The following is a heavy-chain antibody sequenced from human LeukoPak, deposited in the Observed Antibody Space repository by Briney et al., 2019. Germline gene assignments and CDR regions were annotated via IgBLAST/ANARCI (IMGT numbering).Heavy chain of an antibody. D-gene: IGHD3-9*01. CDR1: GGTFSSYA. J-gene: IGHJ4*02. CDR2: IIPIFGTA. Sequence: SVKVSCKASGGTFSSYAISWVRQAPGQGLEWMGGIIPIFGTANYTQKFQGRVTITADESTSTAYMELSSLRSEDTAVYYCARSKDLRLDDIYYWGQGTLVTVSS. V-gene: IGHV1-69*13. CDR3: ARSKDLRLDDIYY.